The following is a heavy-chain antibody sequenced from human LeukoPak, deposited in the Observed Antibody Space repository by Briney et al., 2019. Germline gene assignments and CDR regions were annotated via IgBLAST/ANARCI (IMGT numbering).Heavy chain of an antibody. V-gene: IGHV1-18*01. CDR3: ARDLGLYYYDSSGYYHFDY. Sequence: ASVKVSCKASGYTFTSYGISWVRQARGQGLEWMGWISAYNGNTNYAQKLQGRVTMTTDTSTSTAYMELRSLRSDDTAVYYCARDLGLYYYDSSGYYHFDYWGQGTLVTVSS. CDR1: GYTFTSYG. CDR2: ISAYNGNT. J-gene: IGHJ4*02. D-gene: IGHD3-22*01.